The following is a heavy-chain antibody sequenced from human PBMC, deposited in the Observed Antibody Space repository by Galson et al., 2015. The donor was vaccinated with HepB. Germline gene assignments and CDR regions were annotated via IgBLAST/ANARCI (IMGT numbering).Heavy chain of an antibody. CDR2: ISYDGSNK. J-gene: IGHJ4*02. CDR3: ARDFGSGSPRYYFDY. Sequence: SLRLSCAASGFTFSSYAMHWVRQAPGKGLEWVAVISYDGSNKYYADSVKGRFTISRDNSKNTLYLQMNSLRAEDTAVYYCARDFGSGSPRYYFDYWGQGTLVTVSS. CDR1: GFTFSSYA. V-gene: IGHV3-30*04. D-gene: IGHD1-26*01.